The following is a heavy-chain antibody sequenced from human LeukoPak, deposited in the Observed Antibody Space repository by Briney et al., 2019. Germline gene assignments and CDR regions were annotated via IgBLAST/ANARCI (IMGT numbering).Heavy chain of an antibody. J-gene: IGHJ6*02. CDR1: GSTLSSYW. CDR2: IDPDGSTT. D-gene: IGHD6-13*01. CDR3: TRVQAGRAGLMDV. V-gene: IGHV3-74*01. Sequence: GGSLRLSCAASGSTLSSYWMHWVRQAPGEGLVWVSRIDPDGSTTNYADSVKGRFTTSRDNAKNTLYLQMNSLRAEDTALYYCTRVQAGRAGLMDVWGRGTTVTVSS.